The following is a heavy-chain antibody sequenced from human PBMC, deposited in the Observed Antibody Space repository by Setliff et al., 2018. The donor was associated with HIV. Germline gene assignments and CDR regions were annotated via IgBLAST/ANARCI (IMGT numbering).Heavy chain of an antibody. Sequence: GGSLRLSCAASGFTFSNYVMHWVRQAPGKGLEWVAVISYDGSHKNYADSVKGRFTISRYNSKNTLYLHMSSLRDEGTAVYYCVKAPYHYGSGSYYHYFDYWGQGTPVTVSS. CDR1: GFTFSNYV. J-gene: IGHJ4*02. CDR2: ISYDGSHK. D-gene: IGHD3-10*01. V-gene: IGHV3-30*18. CDR3: VKAPYHYGSGSYYHYFDY.